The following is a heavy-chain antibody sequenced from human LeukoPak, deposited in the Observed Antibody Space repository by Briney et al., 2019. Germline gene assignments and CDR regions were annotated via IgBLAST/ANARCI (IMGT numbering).Heavy chain of an antibody. V-gene: IGHV4-39*02. J-gene: IGHJ6*03. D-gene: IGHD4-23*01. CDR3: TRSSDFGGYYFYYYMDV. CDR2: LYYNGNT. CDR1: GGSFSNNYN. Sequence: SETLSLTCTVSGGSFSNNYNWDWIRPPPGKGLEWIGNLYYNGNTYYNPSLKSRLTISVDTSKSHFSLQLRSVTAEDTAVYFCTRSSDFGGYYFYYYMDVWGKGTTVSVSS.